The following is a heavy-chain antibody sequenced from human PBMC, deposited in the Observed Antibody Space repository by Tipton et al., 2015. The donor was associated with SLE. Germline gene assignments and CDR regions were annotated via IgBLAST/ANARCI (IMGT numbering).Heavy chain of an antibody. Sequence: LSCTVSGASFSGYYWSWIRQPPGKGLEWIGYLSDIGRTNYKSSLRSRVTISVDTSRNLLSLKVTSVTAADTAVYYCARQRDLDAFDIWGQGTMVIVSS. CDR2: LSDIGRT. V-gene: IGHV4-59*08. CDR3: ARQRDLDAFDI. J-gene: IGHJ3*02. CDR1: GASFSGYY.